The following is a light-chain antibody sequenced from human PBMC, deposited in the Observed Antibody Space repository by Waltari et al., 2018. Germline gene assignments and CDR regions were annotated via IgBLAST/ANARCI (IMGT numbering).Light chain of an antibody. CDR3: QQLKSYPIT. CDR1: QSILGY. V-gene: IGKV1-9*01. CDR2: ATS. J-gene: IGKJ5*01. Sequence: DIQMTQSPSSLSASVGDRVTINCRASQSILGYLAWYQQRPGKAPKFLIYATSTLRSGVPSRFSGSGSGTDFTLTISDLQPEDFATYYCQQLKSYPITFGQGTRLEIK.